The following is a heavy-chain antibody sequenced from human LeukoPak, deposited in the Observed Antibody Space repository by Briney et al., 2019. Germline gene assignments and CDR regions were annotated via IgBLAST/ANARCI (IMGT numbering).Heavy chain of an antibody. Sequence: GGSLRLSCAASGFTFSSYSMNWVRQAPGKGLEWVSYISSSSSTIYYADSVKGRFTISRDNAKDSLYLQMNSLRAEDTAVYYCARTQGNWLGAFDIWGQGTMVTVSS. CDR3: ARTQGNWLGAFDI. V-gene: IGHV3-48*01. CDR1: GFTFSSYS. J-gene: IGHJ3*02. CDR2: ISSSSSTI. D-gene: IGHD3-10*01.